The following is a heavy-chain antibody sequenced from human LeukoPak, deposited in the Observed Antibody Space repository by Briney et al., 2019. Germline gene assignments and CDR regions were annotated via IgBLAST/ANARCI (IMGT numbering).Heavy chain of an antibody. J-gene: IGHJ4*02. V-gene: IGHV3-21*01. CDR3: AKDEGSTEAYYFDY. CDR1: GFTFSSYS. Sequence: GSLRLSCAASGFTFSSYSMNWVRQAPGKGLEWVSSISSSSSYIYYADSVKGRFTISRDNAKNSLYLQMNSLRAEDTAVYYCAKDEGSTEAYYFDYWGQGTLVTVSS. D-gene: IGHD5/OR15-5a*01. CDR2: ISSSSSYI.